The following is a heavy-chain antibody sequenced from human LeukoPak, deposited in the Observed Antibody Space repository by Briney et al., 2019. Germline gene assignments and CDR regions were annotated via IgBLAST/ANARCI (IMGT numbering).Heavy chain of an antibody. D-gene: IGHD3-10*01. CDR3: ARDPIITMVRGVNYYMDV. V-gene: IGHV4-61*02. Sequence: PSETLSLTCTVSGGSISSGSYYWSWIRQPPGKGLEWIGRIYGSGSTNYNPSLKSRVTISLDTSKNQFSLKLSSVTAADTAVYYCARDPIITMVRGVNYYMDVWGKGTTVTVSS. CDR2: IYGSGST. CDR1: GGSISSGSYY. J-gene: IGHJ6*03.